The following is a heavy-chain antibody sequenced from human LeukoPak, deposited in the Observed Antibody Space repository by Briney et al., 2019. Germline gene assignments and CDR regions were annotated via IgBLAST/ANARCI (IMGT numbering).Heavy chain of an antibody. D-gene: IGHD3-22*01. J-gene: IGHJ1*01. V-gene: IGHV1-18*01. CDR3: ARDDYYDSSGYYTL. Sequence: ASVKVSCKASGYTFTSHGFSWVRQAPGQGLEWMGWINTYIGNTNYAQKFQGRVTVTTDTSTSTAHMELRSLRSDDTAVYYCARDDYYDSSGYYTLWGQGTLVTVSS. CDR2: INTYIGNT. CDR1: GYTFTSHG.